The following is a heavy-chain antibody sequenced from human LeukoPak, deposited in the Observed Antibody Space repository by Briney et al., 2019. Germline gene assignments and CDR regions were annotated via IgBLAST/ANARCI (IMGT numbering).Heavy chain of an antibody. CDR1: GFTFSSYG. Sequence: PGGSLRLSCAASGFTFSSYGMHWVRQAPGKGLEWVAFIRYDGSNKYYADSVKGRFTISRDNSKNTLYLQMNSLRAEDTAVYYCAKDVRKQYYDFWSGYYDYWGQGTLVTVSS. CDR3: AKDVRKQYYDFWSGYYDY. CDR2: IRYDGSNK. J-gene: IGHJ4*02. V-gene: IGHV3-30*02. D-gene: IGHD3-3*01.